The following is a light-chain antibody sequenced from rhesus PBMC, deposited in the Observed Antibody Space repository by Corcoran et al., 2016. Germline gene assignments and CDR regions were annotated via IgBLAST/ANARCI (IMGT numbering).Light chain of an antibody. CDR1: QGISRY. J-gene: IGKJ1*01. Sequence: DIQLTQSPSSLSVSVGDRVTITCWASQGISRYLAWYQQKSGKAPKPLIYDISNLQSGVPSRYSGSGSGTEFTLPISSLQPEDFATYYCQQRNAYPWTFGQGTKVEIK. CDR2: DIS. CDR3: QQRNAYPWT. V-gene: IGKV1-38*01.